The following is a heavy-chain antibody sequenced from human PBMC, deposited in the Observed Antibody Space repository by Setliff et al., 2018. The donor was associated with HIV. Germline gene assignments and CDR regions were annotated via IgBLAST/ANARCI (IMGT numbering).Heavy chain of an antibody. D-gene: IGHD5-18*01. V-gene: IGHV4-59*04. CDR2: IYHSGTT. CDR1: GGSISTHY. J-gene: IGHJ5*02. CDR3: ARTTEATMVTVFDP. Sequence: SETLSLTCTVSGGSISTHYWSWIRQPPGKGLEWIGSIYHSGTTYYNLSLKSRVTISVDTSKNQFSLNLRSVTAADTAVYFCARTTEATMVTVFDPWGQGILVTVSS.